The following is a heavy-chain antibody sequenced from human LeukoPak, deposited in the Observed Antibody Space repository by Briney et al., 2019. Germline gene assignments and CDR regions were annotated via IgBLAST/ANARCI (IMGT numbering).Heavy chain of an antibody. CDR2: IKQDVSEI. J-gene: IGHJ4*02. Sequence: GGSLRLSCAASGFTFSNYWMSWVRQAPGKGLEWVANIKQDVSEIYYVDSVKGRFTISRDNAKNSLYLQMNSLRAEDTAVYYCAREAFYDSSPYYSHWGQGTLVTVSS. D-gene: IGHD3-22*01. CDR1: GFTFSNYW. CDR3: AREAFYDSSPYYSH. V-gene: IGHV3-7*01.